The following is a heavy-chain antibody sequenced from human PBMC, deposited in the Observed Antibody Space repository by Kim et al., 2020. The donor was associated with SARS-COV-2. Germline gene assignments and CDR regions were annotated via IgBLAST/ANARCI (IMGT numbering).Heavy chain of an antibody. J-gene: IGHJ5*02. CDR2: IYYSGST. CDR1: GGSISSYY. D-gene: IGHD3-22*01. V-gene: IGHV4-59*13. CDR3: ARDLRADDSSGYYYNWFDP. Sequence: SETLSLTCTVSGGSISSYYWSWIRQPPGKGLEWIGYIYYSGSTNYNPSLKSRVTISVDTSKNQFSLKLISVTAADTAVYYCARDLRADDSSGYYYNWFDPWGQGTLVTVSS.